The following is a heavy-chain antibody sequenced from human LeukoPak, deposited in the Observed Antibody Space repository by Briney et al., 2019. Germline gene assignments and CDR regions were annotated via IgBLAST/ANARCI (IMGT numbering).Heavy chain of an antibody. Sequence: PGGSLRLSCAASGFTFRTHGMHWVSQAPGKGLEWVAVISSDGTTTYYADSVKGRFTISRDNAKNSLHLQMNSLRAEDTAVYYCARDYGGSSPFDYWGQGTLVTVSS. J-gene: IGHJ4*02. V-gene: IGHV3-33*08. CDR2: ISSDGTTT. CDR1: GFTFRTHG. CDR3: ARDYGGSSPFDY. D-gene: IGHD4-23*01.